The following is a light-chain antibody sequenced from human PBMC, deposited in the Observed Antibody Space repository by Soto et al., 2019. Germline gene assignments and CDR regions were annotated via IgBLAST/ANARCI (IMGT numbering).Light chain of an antibody. CDR2: GAS. CDR3: QQYNNWLWLT. CDR1: QSVSSN. V-gene: IGKV3-15*01. Sequence: EIVMTQSPATLSVSPGERATLSCRASQSVSSNLAWYRQKPGQAPRLLIYGASTRATGIPARFSGSGSGTEFTLTISSLQSEDFAVYYCQQYNNWLWLTFGGGTKVEIK. J-gene: IGKJ4*01.